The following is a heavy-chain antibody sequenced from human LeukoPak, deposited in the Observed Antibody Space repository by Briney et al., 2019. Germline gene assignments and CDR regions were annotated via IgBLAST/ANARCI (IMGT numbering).Heavy chain of an antibody. D-gene: IGHD3-10*01. V-gene: IGHV4-38-2*02. CDR3: ARAYGSGSYFDY. CDR2: IYHSGST. CDR1: GYSISSGYY. Sequence: SETLSLTCTVSGYSISSGYYWGWIRQPPGKGLEWIGSIYHSGSTYYNPSLKSRVTISVDTSKNQFSLKLSSVTAADTAVYYCARAYGSGSYFDYWGQGTLVTVSS. J-gene: IGHJ4*02.